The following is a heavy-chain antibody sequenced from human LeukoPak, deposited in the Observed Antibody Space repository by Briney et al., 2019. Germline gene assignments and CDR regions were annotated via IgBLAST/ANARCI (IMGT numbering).Heavy chain of an antibody. J-gene: IGHJ4*02. CDR2: ISYDETNK. Sequence: GGSLRLSCAASGFTFSSYAMHWVRQAPGKGLEWVAMISYDETNKYYADSVKGRFNISRDNSQNTLYLQMNSVRAEHTAVYYCARAPFYGGLNFWGQGTLVPVSS. CDR3: ARAPFYGGLNF. CDR1: GFTFSSYA. D-gene: IGHD3-16*01. V-gene: IGHV3-30-3*01.